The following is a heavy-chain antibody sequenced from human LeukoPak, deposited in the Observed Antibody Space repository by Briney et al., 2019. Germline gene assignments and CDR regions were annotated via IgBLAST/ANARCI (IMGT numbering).Heavy chain of an antibody. CDR3: ARSHSVAVTGFAFDI. V-gene: IGHV4-39*01. D-gene: IGHD2-21*02. CDR1: GGSISSSSYY. CDR2: IYYSGST. Sequence: SETLSLTCTVSGGSISSSSYYWGWIRQPPGKGLEWIGSIYYSGSTYYNPSLKSRVTITVDTSKNQFSLKLSSVTAADTTVYYCARSHSVAVTGFAFDIWGQGTLVTVSS. J-gene: IGHJ3*02.